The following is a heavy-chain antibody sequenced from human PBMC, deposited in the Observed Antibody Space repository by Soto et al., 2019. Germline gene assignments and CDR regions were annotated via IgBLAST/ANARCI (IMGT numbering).Heavy chain of an antibody. D-gene: IGHD2-21*02. J-gene: IGHJ3*02. CDR3: AHPSLVTVPGRSQAFDI. CDR1: GFSLSTSGVG. CDR2: IFWDDDK. V-gene: IGHV2-5*02. Sequence: QITLKESGPTLVKPTQTLTLTCTFSGFSLSTSGVGVGWIRQPPGKALEWLAFIFWDDDKRYSTYLKSRLTITKDTSKNQVVLTMTNTDPVDTGTYYCAHPSLVTVPGRSQAFDIWGQGTMVTVSS.